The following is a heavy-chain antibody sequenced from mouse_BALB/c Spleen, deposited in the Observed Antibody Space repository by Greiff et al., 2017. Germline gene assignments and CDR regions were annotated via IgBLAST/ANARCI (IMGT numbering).Heavy chain of an antibody. Sequence: VQGVESGPGLVAPSQSLSITCTVSGFSLTGYGVNWVRQPPGKGLEWLGMIWGDGSTDYNSALKSRLSISKDNSKSQVFLKMNSLQTDDTARYYCARSTGPYAMDYWGQGTSVTVSS. V-gene: IGHV2-6-7*01. CDR3: ARSTGPYAMDY. J-gene: IGHJ4*01. CDR2: IWGDGST. CDR1: GFSLTGYG. D-gene: IGHD4-1*01.